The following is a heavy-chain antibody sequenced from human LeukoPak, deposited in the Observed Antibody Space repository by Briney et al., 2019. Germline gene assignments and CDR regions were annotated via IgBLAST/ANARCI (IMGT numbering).Heavy chain of an antibody. CDR3: AKPHIDSYYYDSSGYFDY. CDR2: ISGSGGST. J-gene: IGHJ4*02. V-gene: IGHV3-23*01. CDR1: GFTFSSYG. Sequence: GGSLRLSCAASGFTFSSYGMHWVRQAPGKGLGGVSAISGSGGSTYYADSVKGRFTISRDNSKNTLYLQMNSLRAEDTAVYYCAKPHIDSYYYDSSGYFDYWGQGTLVTVSS. D-gene: IGHD3-22*01.